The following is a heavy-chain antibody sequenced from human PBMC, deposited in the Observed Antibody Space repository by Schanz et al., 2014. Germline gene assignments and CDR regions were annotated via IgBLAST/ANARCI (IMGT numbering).Heavy chain of an antibody. CDR1: GFTFRDYS. J-gene: IGHJ4*02. V-gene: IGHV3-30*02. D-gene: IGHD2-21*01. CDR3: AKGQLLSYYFDY. Sequence: VQLVESGGGLVQPGGSLRLSCEASGFTFRDYSMNWVRQAPGKGLEWVAFIRYDGSNKYYADSVKGRFTISRDNSKNTLYLQMNSLRAEDTAVYYCAKGQLLSYYFDYWGQGTLVTVSS. CDR2: IRYDGSNK.